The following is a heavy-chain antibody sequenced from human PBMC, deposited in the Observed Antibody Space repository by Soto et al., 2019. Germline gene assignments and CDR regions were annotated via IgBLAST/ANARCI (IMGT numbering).Heavy chain of an antibody. CDR3: ARTWGSYRDFDY. D-gene: IGHD3-16*02. CDR1: GGSISSGDYY. V-gene: IGHV4-30-4*01. J-gene: IGHJ4*02. CDR2: IYYSGST. Sequence: QVQLQESGPGLVKPSQTLSLTCTVSGGSISSGDYYWSWIRQPPGKGLEWIGYIYYSGSTYYNPSLKSRXXIXVXXSKNQFSLKLSSVTAADTAVYYCARTWGSYRDFDYWGQGTLVTVSS.